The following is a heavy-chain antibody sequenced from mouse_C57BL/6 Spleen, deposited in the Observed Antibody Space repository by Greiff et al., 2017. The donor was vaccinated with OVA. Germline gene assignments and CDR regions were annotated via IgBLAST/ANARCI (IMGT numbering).Heavy chain of an antibody. V-gene: IGHV2-2*01. CDR1: GFSLTSYG. Sequence: QVQLQQSGPGLVQPSQSLSITCTVSGFSLTSYGVHWVRQSPGKGLEWLGVLWSGGSTDYNAAFISRLSISKDNSKSQVFFKMNSLQADDTAIYYCARTTYYDYDGAMDYWGQGTSVTVSS. D-gene: IGHD2-4*01. J-gene: IGHJ4*01. CDR3: ARTTYYDYDGAMDY. CDR2: LWSGGST.